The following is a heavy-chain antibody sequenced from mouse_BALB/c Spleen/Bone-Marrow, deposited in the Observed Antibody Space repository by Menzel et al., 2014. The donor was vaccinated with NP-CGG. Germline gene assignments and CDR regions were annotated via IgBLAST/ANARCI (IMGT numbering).Heavy chain of an antibody. Sequence: EVKLVESGGGLVKSGGSLKLSCAASGFTFSNYGMSWVRQTPEKRLEWVATISGGGSYAFYSDSVKGRFTISRDNAKNTLYLQLSSLRSEDTALYYCARHAYYDQTEVSFVYWGQGTLVTASA. CDR1: GFTFSNYG. CDR2: ISGGGSYA. CDR3: ARHAYYDQTEVSFVY. D-gene: IGHD2-4*01. J-gene: IGHJ3*01. V-gene: IGHV5-9-2*01.